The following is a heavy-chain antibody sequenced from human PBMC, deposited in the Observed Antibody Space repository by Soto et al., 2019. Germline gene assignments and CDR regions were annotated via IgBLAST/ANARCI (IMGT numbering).Heavy chain of an antibody. Sequence: PGESLNISCKGSGYNFACYLIAWVRQMPGKGLELMGIIYPSDSDTRYRPSFQGQVTISADKSISSAYLQWSSLRASDTAMYYCARGGVSTRTFDYWGQGTPVNVSS. CDR2: IYPSDSDT. CDR1: GYNFACYL. CDR3: ARGGVSTRTFDY. J-gene: IGHJ4*02. D-gene: IGHD3-3*01. V-gene: IGHV5-51*01.